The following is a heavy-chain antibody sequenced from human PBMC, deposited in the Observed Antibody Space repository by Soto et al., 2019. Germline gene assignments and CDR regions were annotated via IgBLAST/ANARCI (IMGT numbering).Heavy chain of an antibody. CDR1: GGSVSSGSYY. D-gene: IGHD3-3*01. Sequence: PSETLSLTCTVSGGSVSSGSYYWSWIRQPAGKGLEWIGRIYTSGSTNYNPSLKSRVTMSVDTSKNQFSLKLSSVTAADTAVYYCARDAARITPDEEWLLSPKGALDAFDIWGQGTMVTVSS. J-gene: IGHJ3*02. CDR2: IYTSGST. CDR3: ARDAARITPDEEWLLSPKGALDAFDI. V-gene: IGHV4-61*02.